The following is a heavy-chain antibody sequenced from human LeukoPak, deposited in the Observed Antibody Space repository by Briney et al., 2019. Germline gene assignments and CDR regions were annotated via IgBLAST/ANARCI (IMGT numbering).Heavy chain of an antibody. V-gene: IGHV3-74*01. CDR3: TTEGLTFGHHALGF. Sequence: GRSLRLSCAASGFTFSSYGMHWVRQAPGKGLVWVSRINTDGSTTRYADSVKGRFTISRDNAKNTLYLQMNSLRPEDTALYYCTTEGLTFGHHALGFWGQGTWVTVSS. CDR1: GFTFSSYG. CDR2: INTDGSTT. J-gene: IGHJ3*01. D-gene: IGHD3/OR15-3a*01.